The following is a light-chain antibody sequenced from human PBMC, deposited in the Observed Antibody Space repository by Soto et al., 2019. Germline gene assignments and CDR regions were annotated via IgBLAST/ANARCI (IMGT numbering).Light chain of an antibody. CDR2: SNS. V-gene: IGLV1-40*01. CDR3: HSYDSSLSGHVV. CDR1: SSNIGAGYN. J-gene: IGLJ2*01. Sequence: QSVLTQPPSVSGAPGQRVTISCTGSSSNIGAGYNVHWYQQLPGTAPKLLIYSNSNRPSGVPDRFSGSKSGTSASLAITGLRAEDEADYYCHSYDSSLSGHVVFGGGTKLTVL.